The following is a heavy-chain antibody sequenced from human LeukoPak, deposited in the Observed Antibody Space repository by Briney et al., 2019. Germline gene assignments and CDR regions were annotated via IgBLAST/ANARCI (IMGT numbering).Heavy chain of an antibody. V-gene: IGHV3-33*01. CDR3: ARGAYRNASGFDY. J-gene: IGHJ4*02. CDR1: GFTFNSYA. CDR2: IWYDGSEK. D-gene: IGHD2-21*01. Sequence: PGGSLRLSCAASGFTFNSYAMHWVRQAPGKGLEWAAIIWYDGSEKYYADSVKGRFTISRDNSKSTVYLQMNSLRAEDTAVYYCARGAYRNASGFDYWGQGTLVTVSS.